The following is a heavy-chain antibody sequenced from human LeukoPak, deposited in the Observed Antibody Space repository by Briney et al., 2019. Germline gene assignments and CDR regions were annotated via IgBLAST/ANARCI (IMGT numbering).Heavy chain of an antibody. J-gene: IGHJ3*02. D-gene: IGHD3-22*01. CDR3: ARGPYSYDSSGAFDI. Sequence: SQTLSLTCTVSGDSISSGDYFWSWIRQPAGKGLELIGRSSSSGSTNYNLSLKSRVTISVDTSKNQFSLKLSSVTAADTAVYFCARGPYSYDSSGAFDIWGQGTMVTVSS. V-gene: IGHV4-61*02. CDR2: SSSSGST. CDR1: GDSISSGDYF.